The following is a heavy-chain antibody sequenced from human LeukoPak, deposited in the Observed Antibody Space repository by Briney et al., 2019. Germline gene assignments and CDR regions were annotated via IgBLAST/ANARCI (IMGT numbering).Heavy chain of an antibody. CDR3: ARDPGHYEPYYMDV. CDR2: IWYDGSNK. J-gene: IGHJ6*03. V-gene: IGHV3-33*01. CDR1: GFTFSSYG. D-gene: IGHD3-3*01. Sequence: GGSLRLSCAASGFTFSSYGMHWVRQAPGKGLEWVAVIWYDGSNKYYADSVKGRFTISRDNAKNSLYLQMNSLRAEDTAVYYCARDPGHYEPYYMDVWGKGTTVTVSS.